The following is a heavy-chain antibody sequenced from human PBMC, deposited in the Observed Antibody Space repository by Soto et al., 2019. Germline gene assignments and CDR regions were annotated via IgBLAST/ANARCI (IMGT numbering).Heavy chain of an antibody. Sequence: PSETLSLTCAVYGGSFSGYYWSWIRQPPGKGLEWIGEINHSGSTNYNPSLKSRVTISVDTSKNQFSLKLSSVTAADTAVYYCARGDFGVATDYYYYGTDVWGQGTTVTVSS. CDR2: INHSGST. V-gene: IGHV4-34*01. CDR3: ARGDFGVATDYYYYGTDV. CDR1: GGSFSGYY. D-gene: IGHD3-3*01. J-gene: IGHJ6*02.